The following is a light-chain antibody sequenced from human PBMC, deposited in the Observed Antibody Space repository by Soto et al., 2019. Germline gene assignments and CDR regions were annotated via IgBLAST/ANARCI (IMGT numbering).Light chain of an antibody. Sequence: VLTQSQGTLSWSPGERATLSCWASQSVSSSYLAWYQHKPGQAPRLLIYGASNRATGIPDRFSGSGSGTDFTLTISRLEPEDVAVYYCQQYGSSPPGLTFGGGTQVDIK. CDR1: QSVSSSY. CDR2: GAS. J-gene: IGKJ4*01. CDR3: QQYGSSPPGLT. V-gene: IGKV3-20*01.